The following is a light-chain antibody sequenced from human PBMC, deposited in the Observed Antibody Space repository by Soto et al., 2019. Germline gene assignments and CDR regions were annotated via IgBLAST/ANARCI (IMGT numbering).Light chain of an antibody. Sequence: QSPSSLAESVGDRGTLNCRASLPISNYLAWYQQKPGKIPNLLIYAASTLQAGVPSRFSGSGSGTDFTLTISSLQPEDFATYYCQQLNRDPAFGQGTRLEIK. CDR2: AAS. CDR3: QQLNRDPA. J-gene: IGKJ5*01. CDR1: LPISNY. V-gene: IGKV1-27*01.